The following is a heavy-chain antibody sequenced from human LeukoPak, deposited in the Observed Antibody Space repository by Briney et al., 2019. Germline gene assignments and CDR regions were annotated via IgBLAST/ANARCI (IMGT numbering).Heavy chain of an antibody. CDR1: GFTFNSYW. CDR2: INNDGSRT. J-gene: IGHJ4*02. D-gene: IGHD2-21*02. V-gene: IGHV3-74*01. Sequence: GGSLRLSCAASGFTFNSYWMHWVRQAPGKGLVWVSRINNDGSRTSYADSVKGRFTISRDNAKNTLHLQMDSLRAEDTAVYYCVVAYCGGDCSHWGQGTLVTVSS. CDR3: VVAYCGGDCSH.